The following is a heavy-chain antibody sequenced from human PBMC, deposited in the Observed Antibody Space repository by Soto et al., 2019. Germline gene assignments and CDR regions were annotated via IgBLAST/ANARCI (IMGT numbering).Heavy chain of an antibody. J-gene: IGHJ6*02. CDR1: GYTFTSYG. V-gene: IGHV1-18*04. Sequence: GASVKVSCKASGYTFTSYGISWVRQAPGQGLEWMGWISAYNGNTNYAQKLQGRVTMTTDTSTSTAYMELRSLRSDDTAVYYCARDELGDIVVVVAATLYYYYGMDVWGQGTKVTVSS. CDR3: ARDELGDIVVVVAATLYYYYGMDV. CDR2: ISAYNGNT. D-gene: IGHD2-15*01.